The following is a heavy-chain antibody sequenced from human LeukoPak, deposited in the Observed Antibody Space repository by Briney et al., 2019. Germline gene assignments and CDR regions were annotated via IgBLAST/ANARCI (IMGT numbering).Heavy chain of an antibody. CDR2: IFFSGGT. J-gene: IGHJ6*02. Sequence: KPSETLSLTCTVSGGSISSYYWGWIRQPPGEGLEWVGYIFFSGGTKYNPSLKSRVTISVDTSKNQFSLKLSSVTAADTAVYYCARFPLGYCSSTSCYANYYYYYGMDVWGQGTTVTVSS. V-gene: IGHV4-59*01. CDR1: GGSISSYY. D-gene: IGHD2-2*01. CDR3: ARFPLGYCSSTSCYANYYYYYGMDV.